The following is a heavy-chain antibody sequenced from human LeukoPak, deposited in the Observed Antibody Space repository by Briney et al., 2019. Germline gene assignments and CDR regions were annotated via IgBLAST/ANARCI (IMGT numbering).Heavy chain of an antibody. D-gene: IGHD3-16*01. Sequence: SETLSLACTVSGGSISSNYWSWIRQPAGKGLEWIGRIYTRRNTNYHPSLKSRVTMSVDTSKNQFSPKLTSVTAADTAVYYCARASYPGGGPFDSWGQGTLVTVSS. CDR2: IYTRRNT. CDR3: ARASYPGGGPFDS. CDR1: GGSISSNY. V-gene: IGHV4-4*07. J-gene: IGHJ4*02.